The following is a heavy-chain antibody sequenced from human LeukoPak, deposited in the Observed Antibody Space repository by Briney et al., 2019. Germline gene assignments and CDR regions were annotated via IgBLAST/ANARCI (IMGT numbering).Heavy chain of an antibody. V-gene: IGHV3-7*01. D-gene: IGHD2/OR15-2a*01. CDR2: IKQDGSEK. J-gene: IGHJ4*02. CDR1: GFTFSSYA. CDR3: ATGASALWHPFDY. Sequence: GGSLRLSCAASGFTFSSYAMTWVRQAPGKGLEWVANIKQDGSEKNYVDSVEGRFTISRDNAKNSLYLQMNSLRADDTAVCHCATGASALWHPFDYWGQGTLVTVSS.